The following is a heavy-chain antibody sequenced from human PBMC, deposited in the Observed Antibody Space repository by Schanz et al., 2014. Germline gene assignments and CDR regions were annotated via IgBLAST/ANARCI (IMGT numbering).Heavy chain of an antibody. J-gene: IGHJ4*02. CDR2: ISSASSTI. CDR3: ARDRRNADLDY. Sequence: GQLVESGGGVVQPGKSLRLSCAASGFTFSSYSMNWVRQAPGKGLEWVSYISSASSTINYADSVKGRFTISRDNAKNSLYLEMNSLRAEDTALYYCARDRRNADLDYWGQGTLVTVSS. D-gene: IGHD1-1*01. V-gene: IGHV3-48*01. CDR1: GFTFSSYS.